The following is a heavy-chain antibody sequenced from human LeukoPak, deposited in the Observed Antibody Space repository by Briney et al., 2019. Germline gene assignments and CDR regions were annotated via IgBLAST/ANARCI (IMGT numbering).Heavy chain of an antibody. Sequence: SQTLSLTCTVSGDSISSGSYYWSWIRQPAGKGLEWIGRIYTSVSTNYNPSRKSRVTISIDTSKNQFSLKLSSVTAADTAVYYCTRGDNNWGQGTLVTVSS. CDR3: TRGDNN. CDR1: GDSISSGSYY. CDR2: IYTSVST. V-gene: IGHV4-61*02. J-gene: IGHJ4*02. D-gene: IGHD2/OR15-2a*01.